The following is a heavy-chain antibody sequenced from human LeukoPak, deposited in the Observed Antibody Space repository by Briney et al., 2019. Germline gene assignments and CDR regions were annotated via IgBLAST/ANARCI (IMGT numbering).Heavy chain of an antibody. CDR3: AKASSGWGGPGAYYFDY. V-gene: IGHV3-9*03. CDR2: ISWNSGSI. CDR1: GFTFDDYA. Sequence: GGSLRLSCAASGFTFDDYAMHWVRQAPGKGLEWVSGISWNSGSIGYADSVKGRFTISRDNAKNSLYLQMNSLRAEDMALYYCAKASSGWGGPGAYYFDYWGQGTLVTVSS. J-gene: IGHJ4*02. D-gene: IGHD6-19*01.